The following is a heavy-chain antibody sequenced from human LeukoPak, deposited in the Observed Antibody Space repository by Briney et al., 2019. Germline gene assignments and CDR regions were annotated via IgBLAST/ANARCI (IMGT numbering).Heavy chain of an antibody. CDR2: IRYDGSNK. V-gene: IGHV3-30*02. CDR1: GFTFSSYG. D-gene: IGHD6-19*01. CDR3: ASTPRIAEGGTRDY. J-gene: IGHJ4*02. Sequence: GGSLRLSCAASGFTFSSYGMHWVRQAPGKGLEWVAFIRYDGSNKYYADSVKGRFTISRDNSKNTLYLQMNSLRAEDTAVYYCASTPRIAEGGTRDYWGQGTLVTVSS.